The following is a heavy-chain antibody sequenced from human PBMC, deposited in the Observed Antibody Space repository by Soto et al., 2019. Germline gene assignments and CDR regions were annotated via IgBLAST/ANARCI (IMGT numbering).Heavy chain of an antibody. J-gene: IGHJ4*02. V-gene: IGHV1-18*01. CDR2: ISAYNGNT. Sequence: QVQLVQSGAEVKKPGASVKVSCKASGYTFASYAISWVRQAPGQGLERMGWISAYNGNTNYAQKLQGRVTMTTDTSTSTACMGLRSLRSDDTAVYYCARDAPPADYWGQGTLVTVSS. CDR1: GYTFASYA. CDR3: ARDAPPADY.